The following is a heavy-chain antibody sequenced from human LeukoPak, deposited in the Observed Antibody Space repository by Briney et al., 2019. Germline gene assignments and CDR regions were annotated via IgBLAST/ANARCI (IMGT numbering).Heavy chain of an antibody. D-gene: IGHD3-16*02. CDR1: GGSISGYY. V-gene: IGHV4-4*09. CDR2: IYTSGST. CDR3: ARHIGGGIEDMDV. J-gene: IGHJ6*03. Sequence: PSETLSLTCTVSGGSISGYYWNWIRQPPGKGLEYIGYIYTSGSTNYNPSLKSRAAISVDISKNQFSLKLSSVTAADTAVYYCARHIGGGIEDMDVWGRGTKVTVSS.